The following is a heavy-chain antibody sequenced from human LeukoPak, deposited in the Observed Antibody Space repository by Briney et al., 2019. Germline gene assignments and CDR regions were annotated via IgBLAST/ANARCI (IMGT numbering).Heavy chain of an antibody. CDR2: IYYSGST. CDR1: GGSISSSSYY. J-gene: IGHJ5*02. CDR3: ARDRALYYYGSGRYYNGGWFDP. V-gene: IGHV4-39*07. Sequence: SETLSLTCTVSGGSISSSSYYWGWIRQPPGKGLEWIGSIYYSGSTYYNPSLKSRVTISVDTSKNQFSLKLSSVTAADTAVYYCARDRALYYYGSGRYYNGGWFDPWGQGTLVTVSS. D-gene: IGHD3-10*01.